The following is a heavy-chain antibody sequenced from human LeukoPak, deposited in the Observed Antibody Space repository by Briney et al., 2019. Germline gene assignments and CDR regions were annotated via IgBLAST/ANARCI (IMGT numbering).Heavy chain of an antibody. J-gene: IGHJ3*02. CDR1: GGTFSSYA. CDR3: AREPVAGTSGAFDI. Sequence: ASVKVSCKASGGTFSSYAISWVRQAPGQGLEWMGGIIPIFGTANYAQKFQGRVKITADESTSTDYMELSSLRSEDTAVYYCAREPVAGTSGAFDIWGQGTMVTVSS. V-gene: IGHV1-69*13. D-gene: IGHD6-19*01. CDR2: IIPIFGTA.